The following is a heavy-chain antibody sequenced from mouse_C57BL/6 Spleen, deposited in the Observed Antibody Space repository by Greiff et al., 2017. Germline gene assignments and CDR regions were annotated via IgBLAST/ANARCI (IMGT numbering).Heavy chain of an antibody. V-gene: IGHV1-52*01. J-gene: IGHJ1*03. CDR1: GYTFTSYW. Sequence: QVQLQQPGAELVRPGSSVKLSCKASGYTFTSYWMHWVKQRPIQGLEWIGNIDPSDSETHYNQKFKDKATLTVDKSSSTAYMQLSSLTSADSAVYYCARAPLYYGSSFDVWGTGTTVTVSS. D-gene: IGHD1-1*01. CDR3: ARAPLYYGSSFDV. CDR2: IDPSDSET.